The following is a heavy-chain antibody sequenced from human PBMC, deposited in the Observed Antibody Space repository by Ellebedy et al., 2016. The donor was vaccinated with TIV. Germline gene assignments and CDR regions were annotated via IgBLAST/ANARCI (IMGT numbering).Heavy chain of an antibody. CDR1: GGSISSSSYY. V-gene: IGHV4-61*01. J-gene: IGHJ3*02. CDR3: ARGIAVGAFAI. CDR2: IYYTGSS. Sequence: MPSETLSLTCTVSGGSISSSSYYWSWIRQPPGKGLEWIGYIYYTGSSDYNPSLKSPVTISVDTSKNQFSLKLSSVTAADTAIYYCARGIAVGAFAIWGQGTMVTVSS. D-gene: IGHD6-19*01.